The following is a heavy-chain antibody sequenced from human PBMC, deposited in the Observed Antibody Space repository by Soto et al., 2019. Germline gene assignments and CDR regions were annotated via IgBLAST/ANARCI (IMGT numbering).Heavy chain of an antibody. J-gene: IGHJ4*02. CDR1: GITLRSYA. CDR3: ARRSSSWYFDY. D-gene: IGHD6-13*01. V-gene: IGHV3-23*01. Sequence: GGSLRLSCVASGITLRSYAMNWVRQAPGKGLEWVSVISGSDGSTYYADSVKGRFTISRDNSKNTLNLQMNSLRAEDTAVYYCARRSSSWYFDYWGQGTLVTVSS. CDR2: ISGSDGST.